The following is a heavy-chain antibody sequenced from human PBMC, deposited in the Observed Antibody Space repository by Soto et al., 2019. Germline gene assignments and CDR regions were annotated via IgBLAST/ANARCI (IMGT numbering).Heavy chain of an antibody. J-gene: IGHJ6*02. Sequence: QITLKESGPTLVKPTQTLTLTCTFSGFSLSTSGVGVGWIRQPPGKALEWLALIYWNDDKRYSPSLKSRITTTNTTYNNEVVITMTNMDPEETATYYCAHTVLDCCSGQTHIYYYGMDVWGQGTTVTVSS. D-gene: IGHD2-15*01. CDR1: GFSLSTSGVG. CDR2: IYWNDDK. V-gene: IGHV2-5*01. CDR3: AHTVLDCCSGQTHIYYYGMDV.